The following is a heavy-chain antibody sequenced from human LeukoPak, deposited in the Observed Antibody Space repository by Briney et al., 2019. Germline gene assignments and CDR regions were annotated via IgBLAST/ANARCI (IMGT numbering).Heavy chain of an antibody. CDR3: ARSTSGQRNAMDV. Sequence: GGSLRLSCAASGITLSSYWMHWVRQVPGKGLVWVSRISNDESSTNYADSVKGRFTISRDNAKNTLFLQMNSLRDEDTAVYYCARSTSGQRNAMDVWGQGTTVTVSS. V-gene: IGHV3-74*01. D-gene: IGHD2-15*01. J-gene: IGHJ6*02. CDR2: ISNDESST. CDR1: GITLSSYW.